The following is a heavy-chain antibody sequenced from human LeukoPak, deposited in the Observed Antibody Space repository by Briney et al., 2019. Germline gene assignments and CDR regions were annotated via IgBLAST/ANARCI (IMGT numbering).Heavy chain of an antibody. D-gene: IGHD6-6*01. V-gene: IGHV4-59*01. CDR3: ARVAAARDFDWFDP. J-gene: IGHJ5*02. CDR1: GGSISSYY. Sequence: SETLSLTCTVSGGSISSYYWSWIRQPPGKGLERIGYIYYSGSTNYNPSLKSRVTIPVDTSKNQFSLKLSSVTAADTAVYYCARVAAARDFDWFDPWGQGTLVTVSS. CDR2: IYYSGST.